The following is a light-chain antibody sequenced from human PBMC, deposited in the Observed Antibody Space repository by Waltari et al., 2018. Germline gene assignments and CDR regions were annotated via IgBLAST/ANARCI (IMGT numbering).Light chain of an antibody. V-gene: IGKV3-11*01. CDR1: RSVSNF. CDR2: DAS. J-gene: IGKJ4*01. CDR3: QQRYNWPPLT. Sequence: EIVLTQSPATLSLSPGERAALSCRASRSVSNFLAWYQQKPGQPPRILIYDASNRATGIPARFSGSGSGTDFTLTISSLEPEDFAIYYCQQRYNWPPLTCGGGTRVEI.